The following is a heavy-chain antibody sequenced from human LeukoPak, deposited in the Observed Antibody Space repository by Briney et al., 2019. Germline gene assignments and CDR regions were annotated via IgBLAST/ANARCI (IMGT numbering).Heavy chain of an antibody. J-gene: IGHJ4*02. CDR1: GFTFSSYW. Sequence: GGSLRLSCAASGFTFSSYWMHWVRQAPGKGLVWVSHINSDGTSATYADSVKGRFTISRDNAKNTLLLQMNSLRAEDTAVYYCARDTPGLGIDNWGQGTLVTVSS. CDR2: INSDGTSA. CDR3: ARDTPGLGIDN. V-gene: IGHV3-74*01. D-gene: IGHD7-27*01.